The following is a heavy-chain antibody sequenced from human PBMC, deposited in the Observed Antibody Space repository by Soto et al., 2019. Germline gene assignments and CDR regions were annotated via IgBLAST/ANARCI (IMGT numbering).Heavy chain of an antibody. Sequence: EVQLLESGGNLVQPGGSLRLSCAASGFVFSYYAMSWVRQAPGKGLEWVALIRGSADSTYYADSVRGRFTISRDDSKNTLYLQTNSLRAEDTAVYYCAKDWTHLDYWGQGTLVTVS. V-gene: IGHV3-23*01. CDR1: GFVFSYYA. CDR2: IRGSADST. CDR3: AKDWTHLDY. D-gene: IGHD3-3*01. J-gene: IGHJ4*02.